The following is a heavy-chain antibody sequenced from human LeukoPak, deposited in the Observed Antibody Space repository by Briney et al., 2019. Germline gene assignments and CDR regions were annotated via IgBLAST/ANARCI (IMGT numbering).Heavy chain of an antibody. CDR3: ARWDGYYMDV. J-gene: IGHJ6*03. CDR2: ISSSSSYI. CDR1: GFTFSSYD. Sequence: PGGSLRLSCAASGFTFSSYDMNWVRQVPGKGLEWISSISSSSSYIYYADSAKGRFTISRDNAKNSLYLQTNSLRAEDTAVYYCARWDGYYMDVWGKGTTVTVSS. D-gene: IGHD1-26*01. V-gene: IGHV3-21*01.